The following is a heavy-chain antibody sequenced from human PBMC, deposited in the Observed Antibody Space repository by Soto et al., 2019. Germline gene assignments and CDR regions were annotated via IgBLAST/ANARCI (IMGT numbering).Heavy chain of an antibody. J-gene: IGHJ4*02. V-gene: IGHV3-11*06. CDR3: ARASVINQYYYDSSGYYDY. Sequence: PGGSLRLSCAASGFTFCDYYMSWIRQAPGKGLEWVSYISSSSSYTNYADSVKGRFTISRDNAKNSLYLQMNSLRAEDTAVYYCARASVINQYYYDSSGYYDYWGQGTLVTVSS. D-gene: IGHD3-22*01. CDR2: ISSSSSYT. CDR1: GFTFCDYY.